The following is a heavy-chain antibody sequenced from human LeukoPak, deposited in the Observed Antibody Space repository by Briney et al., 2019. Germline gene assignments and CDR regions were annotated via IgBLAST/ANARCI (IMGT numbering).Heavy chain of an antibody. CDR1: GYTFSSYY. Sequence: ASVKVSCKASGYTFSSYYMHWVRQAPGQGFEWMGCINPHSGSTKYAQGFQGRVTMTRDTSISTAFMELSSLTSDDTAVYYCSTQTKIALPTFDYWGQGSLVTVSS. D-gene: IGHD3-3*02. CDR3: STQTKIALPTFDY. CDR2: INPHSGST. V-gene: IGHV1-2*02. J-gene: IGHJ4*02.